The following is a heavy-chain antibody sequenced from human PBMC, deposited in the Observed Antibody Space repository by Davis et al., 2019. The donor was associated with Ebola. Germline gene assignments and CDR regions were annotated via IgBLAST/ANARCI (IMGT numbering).Heavy chain of an antibody. J-gene: IGHJ6*04. Sequence: PGGSLRLSCAASGFTFSSYGMHWVRQAPGKGLEWVAVISYDGSDKYYADSVKGRFTISRDNSKNTLYLRMNSLRAEDTAVYYCARDLYRLGFGELFYYYYGMDVWGKGTTVTVSS. D-gene: IGHD3-10*01. CDR1: GFTFSSYG. CDR2: ISYDGSDK. V-gene: IGHV3-30*19. CDR3: ARDLYRLGFGELFYYYYGMDV.